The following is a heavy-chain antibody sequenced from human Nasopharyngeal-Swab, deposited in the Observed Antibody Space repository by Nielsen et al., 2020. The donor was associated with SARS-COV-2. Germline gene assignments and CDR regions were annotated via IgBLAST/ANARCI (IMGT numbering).Heavy chain of an antibody. V-gene: IGHV7-4-1*02. D-gene: IGHD3-9*01. CDR1: GYTFTSYA. CDR3: ARESYDILTGPSYYYGMDV. CDR2: INTNTGNP. Sequence: ASVKVSCKASGYTFTSYAMNWVRQAPGQGLEWMGWINTNTGNPTYAQGFTGRFVFSLDTSVSTAYLQISSLKAKDTAVYYCARESYDILTGPSYYYGMDVWGQGTTVTVSS. J-gene: IGHJ6*02.